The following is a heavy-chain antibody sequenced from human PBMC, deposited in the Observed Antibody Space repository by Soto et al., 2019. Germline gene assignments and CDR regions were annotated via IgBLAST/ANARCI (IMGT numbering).Heavy chain of an antibody. V-gene: IGHV1-18*01. Sequence: QVQLVQSGPEVKKPGASVRVSCKASGYTFTMYGISWVRQTPGQGLEWMGWISGSFGSTEYAEKFRDRVTMTTDTSTHTAYMELRSLRSDDTAVYYCGRLPNCSNGKCYGYYFDYWGQGTLVTVSS. J-gene: IGHJ4*02. CDR1: GYTFTMYG. CDR3: GRLPNCSNGKCYGYYFDY. CDR2: ISGSFGST. D-gene: IGHD2-2*01.